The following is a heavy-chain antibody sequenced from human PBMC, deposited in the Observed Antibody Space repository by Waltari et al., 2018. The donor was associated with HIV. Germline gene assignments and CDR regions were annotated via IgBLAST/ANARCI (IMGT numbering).Heavy chain of an antibody. Sequence: QVQLQQWGAGLLKPSETLSLTCAVYGGSFSGYYWSWIRQPPGKGLEWIGEINHSGSNNNNPSLKIRVTISVDTSKNQVSRKLSSVTAADTAVYYCASYWGVGATRDDAFDIWGQGTMVTVSS. D-gene: IGHD1-26*01. J-gene: IGHJ3*02. CDR2: INHSGSN. CDR3: ASYWGVGATRDDAFDI. V-gene: IGHV4-34*01. CDR1: GGSFSGYY.